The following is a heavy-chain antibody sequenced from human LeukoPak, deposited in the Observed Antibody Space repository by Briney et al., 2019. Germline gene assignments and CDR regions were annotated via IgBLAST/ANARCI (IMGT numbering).Heavy chain of an antibody. CDR3: AKGGVYGDYYFEY. D-gene: IGHD4-17*01. CDR1: GFPFSTYA. J-gene: IGHJ4*02. Sequence: GGSLRLSCAASGFPFSTYAMSWVRQAPGKGLEWVSVISGSGGDTYYADSVKGRFTISGDNSKNTVYLQMNSLRAEDTALYYCAKGGVYGDYYFEYWGQGTLVTVSS. CDR2: ISGSGGDT. V-gene: IGHV3-23*01.